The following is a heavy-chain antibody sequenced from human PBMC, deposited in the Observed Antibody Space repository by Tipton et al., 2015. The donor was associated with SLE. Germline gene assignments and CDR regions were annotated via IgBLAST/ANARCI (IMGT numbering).Heavy chain of an antibody. CDR1: GFTFGSYG. Sequence: SGFTFGSYGMSWVRQAPGKGLEWVANIKYDGSVECYVDSVKGRFTISRDNGKNSLYLQMNSLRAEDTAVYYCAKERFGAFEIWGQGTMVTVSS. J-gene: IGHJ3*02. D-gene: IGHD3-16*01. CDR3: AKERFGAFEI. V-gene: IGHV3-7*01. CDR2: IKYDGSVE.